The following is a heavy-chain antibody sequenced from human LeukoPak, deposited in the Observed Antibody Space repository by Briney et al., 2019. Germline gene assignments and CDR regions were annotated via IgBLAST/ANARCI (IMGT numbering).Heavy chain of an antibody. Sequence: ASVKVSCKASGYTFTDYYVHWVRQAPGQGLEWMGCIDPDSGGTKYAQKFQGRVAMTTDTSISTANMDLSRLSSDDTAVYHCAREYYDSSGTKYAFDIWGQGTMDTVSS. CDR1: GYTFTDYY. CDR3: AREYYDSSGTKYAFDI. J-gene: IGHJ3*02. CDR2: IDPDSGGT. V-gene: IGHV1-2*02. D-gene: IGHD3-22*01.